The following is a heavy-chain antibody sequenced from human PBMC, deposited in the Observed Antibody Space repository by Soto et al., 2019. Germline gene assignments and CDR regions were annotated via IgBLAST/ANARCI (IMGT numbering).Heavy chain of an antibody. J-gene: IGHJ6*02. CDR2: IYYSGST. Sequence: QVQLQESCPGLVKPSETLSLTCTVSGGSVSSGSYYWSWIRQPPGKGLEWIGYIYYSGSTNYNPSLKSRVTISVDTSKNQFSLKLSSVTAADTAVYYCARDSPQVDYYYGMDVWGQGTTVTVSS. CDR1: GGSVSSGSYY. V-gene: IGHV4-61*01. CDR3: ARDSPQVDYYYGMDV.